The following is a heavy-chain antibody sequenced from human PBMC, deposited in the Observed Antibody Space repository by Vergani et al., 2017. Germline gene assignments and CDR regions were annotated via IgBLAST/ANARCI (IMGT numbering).Heavy chain of an antibody. V-gene: IGHV3-30*02. J-gene: IGHJ4*02. CDR1: GSTLSNYD. CDR3: AKHFSGWGIDY. CDR2: IQFDGRNQ. D-gene: IGHD6-19*01. Sequence: QVQLVESGGGVVQRGGSLRLSCATSGSTLSNYDMQWIRQGPGKGLEFVAFIQFDGRNQYYADSVKGRFNLSRDFSKNTLYLQMNSLRTDDTATYYCAKHFSGWGIDYWGQGTQVIVSS.